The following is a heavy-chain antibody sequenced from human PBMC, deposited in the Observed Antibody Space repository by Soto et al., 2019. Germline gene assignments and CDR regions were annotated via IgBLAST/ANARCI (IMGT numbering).Heavy chain of an antibody. Sequence: PGGSLRLSCAASGFTFSNYAMSWVRQAPGKGLEWASAISGSGGSTYYADSVKGRFTISRDNSKNTLYLQMNSLRAEDTAVYYCAKDYYDSSGYYEKRAPRSRRRTLFYDYWGQGTLVTVSS. J-gene: IGHJ4*02. V-gene: IGHV3-23*01. CDR2: ISGSGGST. D-gene: IGHD3-22*01. CDR1: GFTFSNYA. CDR3: AKDYYDSSGYYEKRAPRSRRRTLFYDY.